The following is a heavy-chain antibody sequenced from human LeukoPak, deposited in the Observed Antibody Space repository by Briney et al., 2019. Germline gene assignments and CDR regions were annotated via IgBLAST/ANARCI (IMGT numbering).Heavy chain of an antibody. J-gene: IGHJ3*02. CDR3: ARKYYSEWLFSHDAFDI. CDR2: IIPIFGTA. Sequence: SVNVSCKASGGTFSSYAISWVRPAPGQGLEWMGGIIPIFGTANYAQKFQGRVTITADESTSTAYMELSSLRSEDTAVYYCARKYYSEWLFSHDAFDIWGQGTMVTVSS. D-gene: IGHD3-3*01. CDR1: GGTFSSYA. V-gene: IGHV1-69*13.